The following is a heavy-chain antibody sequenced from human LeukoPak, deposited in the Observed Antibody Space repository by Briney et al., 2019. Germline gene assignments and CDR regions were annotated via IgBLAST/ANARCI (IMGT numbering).Heavy chain of an antibody. CDR2: IWYDGSNK. J-gene: IGHJ4*02. V-gene: IGHV3-33*06. CDR3: AKDLSGGSQYYFDS. CDR1: GFTFSSYG. D-gene: IGHD2-15*01. Sequence: GGSLTLSCAASGFTFSSYGMHWVRQAPGKGLEWVAVIWYDGSNKYYADSVKGRFTISRDNSKNTLYLQMNSLRAEDTAVYYCAKDLSGGSQYYFDSWGQGTLVTVSS.